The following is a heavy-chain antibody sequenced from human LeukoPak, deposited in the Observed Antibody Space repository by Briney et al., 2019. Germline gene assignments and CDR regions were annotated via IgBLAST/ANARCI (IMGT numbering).Heavy chain of an antibody. V-gene: IGHV3-48*04. CDR1: GFTFSSYS. CDR2: ISSSSSTI. J-gene: IGHJ6*03. D-gene: IGHD2-2*01. CDR3: ARDGRVVVVPAASHMDV. Sequence: GGSLRLSCAASGFTFSSYSMNWVRQAPGKGLEWVSYISSSSSTIYYADSVKGRFTISRDNAKNSLYLQMNSLRAEDTAVYYCARDGRVVVVPAASHMDVWGKRTTVTFSS.